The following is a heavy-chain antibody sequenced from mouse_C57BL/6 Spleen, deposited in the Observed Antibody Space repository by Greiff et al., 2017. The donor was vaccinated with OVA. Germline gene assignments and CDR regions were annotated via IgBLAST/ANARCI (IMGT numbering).Heavy chain of an antibody. J-gene: IGHJ2*01. D-gene: IGHD2-4*01. CDR2: IDPSDSET. CDR1: GYTFTSYW. V-gene: IGHV1-52*01. CDR3: AFIYYDYDGGYFDY. Sequence: QVQLQQPGAELVRPGSSVKLSCKASGYTFTSYWMHWVKQRPIQGLEWIGNIDPSDSETHYNQKFKDKATLTVDKSSSTAYMQLSSLTSEDSAVYYCAFIYYDYDGGYFDYWGQGTTLTVSS.